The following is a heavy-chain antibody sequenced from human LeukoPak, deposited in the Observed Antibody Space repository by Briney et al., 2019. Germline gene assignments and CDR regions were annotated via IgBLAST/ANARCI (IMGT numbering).Heavy chain of an antibody. J-gene: IGHJ4*02. CDR1: GFTFSSYW. V-gene: IGHV3-7*01. CDR2: IKQDGSEK. D-gene: IGHD1-26*01. Sequence: GGSLRLSCAASGFTFSSYWMSWVRQAPGKGLEWVANIKQDGSEKHYVDSAKGRYTISRDNAKNSLYLQMNSLRAEDTAVYYCARDHRVAGATGSSDYWGQGTLVTVSS. CDR3: ARDHRVAGATGSSDY.